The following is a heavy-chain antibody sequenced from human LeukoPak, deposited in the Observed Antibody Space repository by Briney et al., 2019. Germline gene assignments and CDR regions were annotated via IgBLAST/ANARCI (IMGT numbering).Heavy chain of an antibody. CDR3: AGGSGWLIDY. Sequence: QTGVSLRLSCAASGFTFSSFWMNRVRHTPGKGLEWVANIEGDGSEKNYMDSVKSRFTISRDNAKKSLHLQMNSLRAEDTGVYYCAGGSGWLIDYWGQGTLVTVSS. J-gene: IGHJ4*02. D-gene: IGHD6-19*01. V-gene: IGHV3-7*03. CDR1: GFTFSSFW. CDR2: IEGDGSEK.